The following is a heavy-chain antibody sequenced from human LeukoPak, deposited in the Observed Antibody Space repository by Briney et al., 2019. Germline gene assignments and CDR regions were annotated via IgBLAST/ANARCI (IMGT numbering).Heavy chain of an antibody. CDR1: GYSFTSYC. D-gene: IGHD1-26*01. V-gene: IGHV5-51*01. CDR3: GMSGDRVPLQDDVFDV. CDR2: IYPGDSGP. J-gene: IGHJ3*01. Sequence: PGASLQISRQGSGYSFTSYCVGWGRPMPGKGPEWMGNIYPGDSGPTYSPSFQGQVTISVDKSINAAYLQWSSLQASDTAMYYCGMSGDRVPLQDDVFDVWGQGTMVTVST.